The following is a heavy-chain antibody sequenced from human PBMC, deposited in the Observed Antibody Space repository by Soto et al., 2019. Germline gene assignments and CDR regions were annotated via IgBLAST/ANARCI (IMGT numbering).Heavy chain of an antibody. D-gene: IGHD1-26*01. V-gene: IGHV3-30-3*01. CDR3: ARDVESGSSQYYYYYYGMDV. J-gene: IGHJ6*02. Sequence: QVQLVESGGGVVQPWRSLRLSCAASGFTFSSYAMHWVRQAPGKGLEWVAVISYDGSNKYYADSVKGRFTISRDNSKNTLYLQMNSLRAEDTAVYYCARDVESGSSQYYYYYYGMDVWGQGTTVTVSS. CDR2: ISYDGSNK. CDR1: GFTFSSYA.